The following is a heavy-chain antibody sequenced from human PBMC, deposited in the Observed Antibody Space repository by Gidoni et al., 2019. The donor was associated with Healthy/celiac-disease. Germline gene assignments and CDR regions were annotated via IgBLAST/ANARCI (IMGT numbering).Heavy chain of an antibody. CDR1: GFTFRSYS. V-gene: IGHV3-21*01. CDR3: ARVMGYCSSTSCQRGLVGYYYYGMDV. CDR2: ISSSSSYI. D-gene: IGHD2-2*01. J-gene: IGHJ6*02. Sequence: EVQLVESGGGLVKPGGSLRLSCAASGFTFRSYSMNWVRQAPGKGLEWVSSISSSSSYIYYADSVKGRFTISRDNAKNSLYLQMNSLRAEDTAVYYCARVMGYCSSTSCQRGLVGYYYYGMDVWGQGTTVTVSS.